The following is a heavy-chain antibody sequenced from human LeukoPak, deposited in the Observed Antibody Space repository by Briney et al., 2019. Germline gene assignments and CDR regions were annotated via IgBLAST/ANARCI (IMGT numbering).Heavy chain of an antibody. CDR3: ASSVWWPYYFDY. CDR2: IYYDGST. Sequence: SEALSLTCTVSGGSIRGNGYYWGWIRQAPGKGLEWIGSIYYDGSTYYNPSLKSRVTISVDTPKNYFSLKLSSVTAADTAVYYCASSVWWPYYFDYWGQGTLVTVSS. CDR1: GGSIRGNGYY. D-gene: IGHD4/OR15-4a*01. J-gene: IGHJ4*02. V-gene: IGHV4-39*02.